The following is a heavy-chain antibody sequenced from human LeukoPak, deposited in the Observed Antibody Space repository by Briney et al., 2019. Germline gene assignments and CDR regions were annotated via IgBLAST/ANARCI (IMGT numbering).Heavy chain of an antibody. Sequence: ASVKVSCKASGYTFTSYGISWVRQAPGQGLEWMGWISAYNGNTNYAQKLQGRVTMTTDTSTSTAYMELRSLRSDDTAVYYCARDFVGQYYDSSGTDAFDIWGQRTMVTVSS. CDR3: ARDFVGQYYDSSGTDAFDI. V-gene: IGHV1-18*01. CDR2: ISAYNGNT. CDR1: GYTFTSYG. J-gene: IGHJ3*02. D-gene: IGHD3-22*01.